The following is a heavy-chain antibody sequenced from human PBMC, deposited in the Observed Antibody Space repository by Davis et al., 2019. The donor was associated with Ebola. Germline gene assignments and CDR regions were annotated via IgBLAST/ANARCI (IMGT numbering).Heavy chain of an antibody. V-gene: IGHV4-59*01. J-gene: IGHJ4*02. CDR1: GGSISSYY. D-gene: IGHD3-22*01. CDR3: ARIDYFDSRGYFYSFGQ. CDR2: ISYRGST. Sequence: MPSETLSLTCTVSGGSISSYYWSWIRQPPGKGLEWIGYISYRGSTNYNPSLKSRVTISLDTSRNQFSLKLSSVTAADTAVYYCARIDYFDSRGYFYSFGQWGQGTLVTVSS.